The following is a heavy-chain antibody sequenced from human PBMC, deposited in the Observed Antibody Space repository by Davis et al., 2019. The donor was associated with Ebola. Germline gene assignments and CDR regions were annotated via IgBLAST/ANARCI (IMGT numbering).Heavy chain of an antibody. V-gene: IGHV1-18*01. Sequence: AASVKVSCKASGYTFTTYGISWVRQAPGQGLEWMGLISTYNDNTNYAQKLQGRVTMTTDTSTSTVYMELRSLRSDDTAVYYCARDRYCSGGSCYSSYYYGMDVWGQGTTVTVSS. CDR1: GYTFTTYG. CDR2: ISTYNDNT. J-gene: IGHJ6*02. CDR3: ARDRYCSGGSCYSSYYYGMDV. D-gene: IGHD2-15*01.